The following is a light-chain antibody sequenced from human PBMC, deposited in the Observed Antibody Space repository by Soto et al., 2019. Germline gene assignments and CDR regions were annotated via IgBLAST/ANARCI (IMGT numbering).Light chain of an antibody. CDR2: GAS. CDR1: QTINSDY. V-gene: IGKV3-20*01. CDR3: QLYGSSPLFI. Sequence: IVLTQSPGTLSLSPGERATLSCRTSQTINSDYLAWYQQKPGQPPRLLIYGASSRATGTPGRFSGGGSGPDFPLTISGLEPEDFAVYFCQLYGSSPLFIFGPGTKVDIK. J-gene: IGKJ3*01.